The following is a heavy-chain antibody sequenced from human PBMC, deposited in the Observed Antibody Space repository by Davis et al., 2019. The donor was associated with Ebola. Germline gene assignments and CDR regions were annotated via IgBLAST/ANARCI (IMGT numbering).Heavy chain of an antibody. Sequence: GGSLRLSCAASGFTFSRYWMSWVRQAPGKGLEWVANIKQDGGEKYYVYSVKGRFTISRDNAKNSLYLQMNSLRAEDTAVYYCARDRFYSSSTYYYYYGMDVWGKGTTVTVSS. J-gene: IGHJ6*04. CDR2: IKQDGGEK. V-gene: IGHV3-7*01. CDR3: ARDRFYSSSTYYYYYGMDV. CDR1: GFTFSRYW. D-gene: IGHD6-6*01.